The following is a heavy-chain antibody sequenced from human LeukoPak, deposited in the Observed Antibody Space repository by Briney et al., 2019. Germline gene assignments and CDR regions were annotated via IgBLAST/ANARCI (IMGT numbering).Heavy chain of an antibody. CDR3: ARGPGALDY. Sequence: GRSLRLSCAASGFAFSRYGMHWVRQAPGKGLEGVALISHDGTNKNHADSVKGRFTISRENSNNTLYLQMNSLRPEDTAVYYCARGPGALDYWGQGTLVTVSS. CDR2: ISHDGTNK. CDR1: GFAFSRYG. V-gene: IGHV3-30*03. J-gene: IGHJ4*02. D-gene: IGHD2-2*01.